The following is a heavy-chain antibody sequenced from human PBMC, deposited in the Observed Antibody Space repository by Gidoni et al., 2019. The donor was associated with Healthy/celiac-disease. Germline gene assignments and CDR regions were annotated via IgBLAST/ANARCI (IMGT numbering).Heavy chain of an antibody. Sequence: QVQLVQSGAEVKKPGSSVKVSCKSSGGTFSSYAISWVRQAPGQGLEWMGGIIPIFGTANYAQKFQGRVTITADESTSTAYMELSSLRSEDTAVYYCASERGYTGFESGVVLGDGYWGQGTLVTVSS. D-gene: IGHD2-2*02. J-gene: IGHJ4*02. V-gene: IGHV1-69*01. CDR1: GGTFSSYA. CDR3: ASERGYTGFESGVVLGDGY. CDR2: IIPIFGTA.